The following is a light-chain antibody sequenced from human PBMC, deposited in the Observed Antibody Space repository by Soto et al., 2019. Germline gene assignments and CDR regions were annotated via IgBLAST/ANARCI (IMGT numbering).Light chain of an antibody. CDR3: HQYNNWPLT. J-gene: IGKJ4*01. V-gene: IGKV3-15*01. Sequence: EIVLTQSPATLSVSPGDRATLSCRASQSVRSDLAWLQQKPGQAPRLLIYDASTRATGIPARFSGSVSGTEFTLTISSLQSEDFTIYYCHQYNNWPLTFGGGTKVEIK. CDR1: QSVRSD. CDR2: DAS.